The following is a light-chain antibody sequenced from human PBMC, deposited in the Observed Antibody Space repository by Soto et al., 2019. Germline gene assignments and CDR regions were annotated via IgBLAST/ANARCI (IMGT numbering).Light chain of an antibody. V-gene: IGKV1-9*01. J-gene: IGKJ4*01. Sequence: IQLTQSPSSLSASVGARVTITCRASQDISDELAWYQQKPWQPPRLLIWGASTLHSGVPSRFSGSGSGTAFTLTISSLQPEDVATYYCQQVKSYPLTFGGGTKVEIK. CDR3: QQVKSYPLT. CDR1: QDISDE. CDR2: GAS.